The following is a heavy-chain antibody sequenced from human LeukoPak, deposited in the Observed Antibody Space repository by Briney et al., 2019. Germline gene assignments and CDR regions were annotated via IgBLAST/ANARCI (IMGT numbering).Heavy chain of an antibody. J-gene: IGHJ2*01. CDR1: GYTFTGYY. V-gene: IGHV1-2*02. CDR3: ARDRRRGKWYFDL. D-gene: IGHD1-26*01. Sequence: ASVKVSCKASGYTFTGYYMHWVRQAPGQGLEWMGWINPNSGGTNYAQKFQGRVTMTRDTSISTAYMELSRLRSDDTAVYYCARDRRRGKWYFDLWGRGTLVTVSS. CDR2: INPNSGGT.